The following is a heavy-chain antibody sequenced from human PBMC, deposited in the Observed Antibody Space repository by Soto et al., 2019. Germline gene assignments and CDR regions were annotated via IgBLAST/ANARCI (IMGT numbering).Heavy chain of an antibody. V-gene: IGHV3-30-3*01. CDR2: ISYDASNK. J-gene: IGHJ4*02. D-gene: IGHD6-13*01. CDR1: GFTFRSYA. Sequence: QVQLVESGGGVVQPGRSLRLSCAASGFTFRSYAMHWVRQAPGKGLEWVAIISYDASNKYYADSVKGRFTISRDNSKNTLYLQMNSLRAEDTAVYYCARVYSSSSAAFDYWGQGTLVTVSS. CDR3: ARVYSSSSAAFDY.